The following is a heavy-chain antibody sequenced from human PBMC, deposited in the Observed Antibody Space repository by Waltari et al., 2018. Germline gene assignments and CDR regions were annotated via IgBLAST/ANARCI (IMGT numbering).Heavy chain of an antibody. Sequence: QVQLQESAPGPVKPSETVSLTCTVSRGPSRSHYRRWLRQPPGTGLAWIGYISYSGRHNNNPSVKVRGTISVDTAKNQIALELRSVTAAHTDVYDCASGRVGGTRGFDYWGQGTLVTVSS. CDR1: RGPSRSHY. J-gene: IGHJ4*02. CDR3: ASGRVGGTRGFDY. V-gene: IGHV4-59*11. D-gene: IGHD6-19*01. CDR2: ISYSGRH.